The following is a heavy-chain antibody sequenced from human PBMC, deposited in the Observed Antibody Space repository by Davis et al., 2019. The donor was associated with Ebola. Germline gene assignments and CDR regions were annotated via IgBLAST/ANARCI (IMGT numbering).Heavy chain of an antibody. J-gene: IGHJ5*02. CDR3: ARVAGDGDWLDP. Sequence: SETLSLTCAVSGDSISSSDYYWGWIRQPPGKGLEWIGYIYYSGETYYNPSLKSRVTISVDTSNNQFSLRLSSVAAADTAVYYCARVAGDGDWLDPWGQGTLVTVSS. CDR1: GDSISSSDYY. CDR2: IYYSGET. V-gene: IGHV4-30-4*01. D-gene: IGHD3-10*01.